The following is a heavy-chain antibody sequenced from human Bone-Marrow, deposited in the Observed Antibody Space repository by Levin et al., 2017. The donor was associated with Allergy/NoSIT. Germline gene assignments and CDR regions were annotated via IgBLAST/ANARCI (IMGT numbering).Heavy chain of an antibody. J-gene: IGHJ6*02. D-gene: IGHD3-16*01. CDR2: ISSGSSHI. Sequence: GESLKISCVASGLSFSNYDMNWVRQAPGKGLEWVSSISSGSSHIDYADSVKGRFTISRDNAKNSLYLQMNSLRLEDTAVYFCASWAMFYYDGSDFDYFYYGMDVWGQGTTVTVSS. V-gene: IGHV3-21*06. CDR3: ASWAMFYYDGSDFDYFYYGMDV. CDR1: GLSFSNYD.